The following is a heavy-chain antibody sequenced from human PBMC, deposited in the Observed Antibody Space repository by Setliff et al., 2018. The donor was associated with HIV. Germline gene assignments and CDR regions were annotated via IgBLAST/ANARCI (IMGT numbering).Heavy chain of an antibody. Sequence: GGSLRLSCAASGFTFSSYAMHWVRKAPGKGLEWVAVVSYGGTNTYYADFVKGRFIISRDDSESTLYLQMNSLRAEDTAMYYCARDWRSGYDLNFDYWGQGTLVTVSS. V-gene: IGHV3-30*04. CDR1: GFTFSSYA. CDR2: VSYGGTNT. D-gene: IGHD5-12*01. CDR3: ARDWRSGYDLNFDY. J-gene: IGHJ4*02.